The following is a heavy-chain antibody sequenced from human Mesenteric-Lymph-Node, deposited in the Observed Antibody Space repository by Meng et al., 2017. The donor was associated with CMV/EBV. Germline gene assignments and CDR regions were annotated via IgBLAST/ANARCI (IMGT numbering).Heavy chain of an antibody. V-gene: IGHV4-34*01. CDR3: ARGRNWGSSPFDY. J-gene: IGHJ4*02. CDR1: GGSFSGYY. Sequence: CAVYGGSFSGYYWTWIRQPPGKGLEWIGEINHSGNTNYNPSLKSRVTISVDTSKNQFSLKLNSVTAADTSVYYCARGRNWGSSPFDYWGQGTLVTVSS. D-gene: IGHD7-27*01. CDR2: INHSGNT.